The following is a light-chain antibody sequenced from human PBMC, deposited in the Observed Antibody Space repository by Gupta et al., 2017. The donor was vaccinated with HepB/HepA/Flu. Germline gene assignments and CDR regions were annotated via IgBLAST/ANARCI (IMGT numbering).Light chain of an antibody. Sequence: EIVLTQSPGTVSLSPGERTTLSCRASQSVSSSSLAWYQQKPGQAPRLLIYGASSRASGIPDRFSGSGSGTXFTLTIXRLEPEDFAVYYCQQYGVSPYTFGXGTKLEIK. CDR3: QQYGVSPYT. CDR2: GAS. J-gene: IGKJ2*01. CDR1: QSVSSSS. V-gene: IGKV3-20*01.